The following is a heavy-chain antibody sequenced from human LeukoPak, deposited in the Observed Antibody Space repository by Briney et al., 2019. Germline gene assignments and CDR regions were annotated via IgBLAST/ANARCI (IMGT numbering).Heavy chain of an antibody. V-gene: IGHV3-23*01. Sequence: GGSLTLTCAASGFTFSSYALSWVRRAPGKGLEWVSSIGGSGATTYYASSVKGRFPISRDHSKISLYLQMNSLSPEDTAVYYCAKVETAAAATLRGFDYWGQGTLVTVSS. D-gene: IGHD6-13*01. J-gene: IGHJ4*02. CDR1: GFTFSSYA. CDR2: IGGSGATT. CDR3: AKVETAAAATLRGFDY.